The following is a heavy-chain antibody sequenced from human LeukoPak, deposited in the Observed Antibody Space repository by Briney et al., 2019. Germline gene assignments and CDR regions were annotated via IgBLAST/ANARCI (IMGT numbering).Heavy chain of an antibody. D-gene: IGHD6-13*01. V-gene: IGHV4-59*01. CDR3: ARVSSSTWCPTVDY. CDR1: GGSISPYY. Sequence: SETLSLTCSVSGGSISPYYWSWIRQPPGKGLEWIGYIYYSGSTNYNPSLKSRVTISVDTSKNQFSLKLSSVTAADTAVYYCARVSSSTWCPTVDYWGQGTLVTVSS. CDR2: IYYSGST. J-gene: IGHJ4*02.